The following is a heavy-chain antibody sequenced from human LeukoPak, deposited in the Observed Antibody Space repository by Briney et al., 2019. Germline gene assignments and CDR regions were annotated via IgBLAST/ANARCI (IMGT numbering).Heavy chain of an antibody. V-gene: IGHV3-48*03. D-gene: IGHD3-10*01. CDR2: ISSSGSTI. CDR1: GFTFSSYE. CDR3: AKDLYGSGSL. J-gene: IGHJ4*02. Sequence: GGSLRLSCAASGFTFSSYEMNWVRQAPGKGLEWVSYISSSGSTIYYADSVKGRFTISRDNAKNSLYLQMNSLRAEDTAVYYCAKDLYGSGSLWGQGTLVTVSS.